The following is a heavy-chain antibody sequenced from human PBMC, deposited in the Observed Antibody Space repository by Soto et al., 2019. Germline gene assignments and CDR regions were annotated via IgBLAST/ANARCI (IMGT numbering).Heavy chain of an antibody. Sequence: PGGSLRLSCAASAFTFSSYAMSWVRQAPGKGLEWVSAISGSGSNTYYADPVKGRFTISRDNSKNTLYLQMNSLRAEDTAVYYCARWGYGSGSSWFDPWGQGTLVTVSS. CDR1: AFTFSSYA. V-gene: IGHV3-23*01. D-gene: IGHD3-10*01. CDR2: ISGSGSNT. J-gene: IGHJ5*02. CDR3: ARWGYGSGSSWFDP.